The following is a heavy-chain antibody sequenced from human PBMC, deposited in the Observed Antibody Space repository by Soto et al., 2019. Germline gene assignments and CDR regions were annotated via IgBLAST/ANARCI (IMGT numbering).Heavy chain of an antibody. CDR2: ISYDGGNK. Sequence: GGSLRLSFAASGFTFSSYGIHWVRQAPGKGLEWVAVISYDGGNKHYADSVQGRFTISRDNSKNTLYLQMNSLRAEDTAVYYCAKDTYYPDSSGYYVFDSWGQGTLVTVSS. CDR3: AKDTYYPDSSGYYVFDS. J-gene: IGHJ4*02. CDR1: GFTFSSYG. V-gene: IGHV3-30*18. D-gene: IGHD3-22*01.